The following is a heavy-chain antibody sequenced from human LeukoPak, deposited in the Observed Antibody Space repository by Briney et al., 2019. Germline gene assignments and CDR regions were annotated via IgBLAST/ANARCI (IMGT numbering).Heavy chain of an antibody. Sequence: GGSLRLSCAASGFTFSSYGMHWVRQAPGKGLEWVAVMWYDGSNKYYADSVKGRFTISRDNSKNTLYLQMNSLRAEDTAVYYCAKSAGATTAGRHDYWGQGTLVTVSS. CDR1: GFTFSSYG. D-gene: IGHD1-26*01. V-gene: IGHV3-33*06. CDR2: MWYDGSNK. J-gene: IGHJ4*02. CDR3: AKSAGATTAGRHDY.